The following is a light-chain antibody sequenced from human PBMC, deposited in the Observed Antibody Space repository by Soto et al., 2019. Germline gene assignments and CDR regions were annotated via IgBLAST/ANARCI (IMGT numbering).Light chain of an antibody. V-gene: IGKV1-5*03. CDR2: KAS. J-gene: IGKJ1*01. CDR3: QHYHSYSEA. Sequence: DIQMTQSPSTLSGSVGDRVTITCRASQTISSWLAWYQQKPGKAPKLLIYKASTLKSGVPSRFSGSGSGTEFTLTIISLQPDDFATYYCQHYHSYSEAFGQGTKVELK. CDR1: QTISSW.